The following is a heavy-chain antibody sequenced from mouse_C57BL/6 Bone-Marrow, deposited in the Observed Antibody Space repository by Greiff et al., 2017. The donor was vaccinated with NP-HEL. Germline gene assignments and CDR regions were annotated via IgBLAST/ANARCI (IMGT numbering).Heavy chain of an antibody. CDR1: GYTFTEYT. J-gene: IGHJ2*01. Sequence: VKLVESGAELVKPGASVKLSCKASGYTFTEYTIHWVKQRSGQGLEWIGWFYPGSGSIKYNEKFKDKATLTADKSSSTVYMELSRLTSEDSAVYFCARHEDRGPGMDYWGQGTTLTVSS. CDR2: FYPGSGSI. D-gene: IGHD3-3*01. CDR3: ARHEDRGPGMDY. V-gene: IGHV1-62-2*01.